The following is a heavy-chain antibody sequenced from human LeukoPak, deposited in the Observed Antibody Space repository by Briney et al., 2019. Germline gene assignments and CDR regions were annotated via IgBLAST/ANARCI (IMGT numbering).Heavy chain of an antibody. D-gene: IGHD4-17*01. J-gene: IGHJ6*03. CDR2: IYSDNT. V-gene: IGHV3-53*01. Sequence: GGSLRLSCTVSGFTVSSNSMSWVRQAPGKGLEWVSFIYSDNTHYSDSVKGRFTISRDNSKNTLYLQMNSLRAEDTALYYCAREDYGDYVGYYYYYYMDVWGKGTTVTVSS. CDR3: AREDYGDYVGYYYYYYMDV. CDR1: GFTVSSNS.